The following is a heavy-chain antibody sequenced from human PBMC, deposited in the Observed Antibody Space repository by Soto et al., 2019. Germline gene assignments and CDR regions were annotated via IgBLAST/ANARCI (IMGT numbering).Heavy chain of an antibody. J-gene: IGHJ4*02. V-gene: IGHV1-2*02. CDR2: INPNSGAT. Sequence: FTGYYMHWVRQAPGQGLEWMGYINPNSGATRYAPRFQGRVTMTSDTSIRTAYMELSSLRSEDTAVYYCLGSSWYGAHWSQGTLVTSPQ. D-gene: IGHD6-13*01. CDR3: LGSSWYGAH. CDR1: FTGYY.